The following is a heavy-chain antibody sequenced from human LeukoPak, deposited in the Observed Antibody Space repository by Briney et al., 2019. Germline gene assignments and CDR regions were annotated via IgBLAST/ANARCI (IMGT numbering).Heavy chain of an antibody. V-gene: IGHV3-23*01. CDR1: GFTFSSYA. Sequence: GGSLRLSCAASGFTFSSYAMSWVRQAPGKGLEWVSAISGSGGSTYYADSVKGRFTISRDNSKNTLYLQMNSLRAEDTAVYYCASPFPRIAAAGTSRFDPWGQGTLVTVSS. CDR2: ISGSGGST. CDR3: ASPFPRIAAAGTSRFDP. D-gene: IGHD6-13*01. J-gene: IGHJ5*02.